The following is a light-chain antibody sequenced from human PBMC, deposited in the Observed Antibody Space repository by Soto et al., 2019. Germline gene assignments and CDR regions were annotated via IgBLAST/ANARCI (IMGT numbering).Light chain of an antibody. CDR3: QSADSSVTYVV. CDR2: KDT. CDR1: ALPKQY. J-gene: IGLJ2*01. Sequence: SYELTQPPSVSVSPGQTARITCSGDALPKQYAYWYQQKPGQAPVLVIYKDTERASGIPERFSGSSSGTAVTLTISGVQAEDEADYYCQSADSSVTYVVFGRGTKVTVL. V-gene: IGLV3-25*02.